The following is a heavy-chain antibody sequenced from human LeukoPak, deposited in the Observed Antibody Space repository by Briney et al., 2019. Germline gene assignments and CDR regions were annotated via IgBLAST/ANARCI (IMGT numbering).Heavy chain of an antibody. D-gene: IGHD3-9*01. J-gene: IGHJ4*02. Sequence: PGGSLRLSCKGSGYSFTSYWIGWGRQMPGKGLEWMGIIYPGDSDTRYSPSFQGQVTISADKSISTAYLQWSSLKASDTAMYYCARSPQYHYDIWGFDYWGQGTLVTVSS. CDR1: GYSFTSYW. CDR2: IYPGDSDT. CDR3: ARSPQYHYDIWGFDY. V-gene: IGHV5-51*01.